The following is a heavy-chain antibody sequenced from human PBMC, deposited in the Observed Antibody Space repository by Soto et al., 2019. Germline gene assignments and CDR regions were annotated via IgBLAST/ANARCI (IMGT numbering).Heavy chain of an antibody. CDR2: ISGSGGST. Sequence: GGSLRLSCAASGFTFSSYAMSWVRQAPGKGLEWVSAISGSGGSTYYADSVKGRFTISRDNSKNTLYLQMNSLRAEDTAVYYCARDGDIVVVPAASSYYYYGMDVWGQGTTVTVSS. J-gene: IGHJ6*02. V-gene: IGHV3-23*01. CDR1: GFTFSSYA. D-gene: IGHD2-2*01. CDR3: ARDGDIVVVPAASSYYYYGMDV.